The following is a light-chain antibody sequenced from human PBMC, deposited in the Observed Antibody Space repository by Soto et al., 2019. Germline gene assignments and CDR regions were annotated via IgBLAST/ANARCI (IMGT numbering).Light chain of an antibody. J-gene: IGKJ5*01. CDR2: DAS. CDR1: QSVSSY. Sequence: EIVLTQSPATLSLSPGERATLSCRASQSVSSYLAWYQQKPGQAPRLLIYDASTRATGIPARFSGSGSGTDFTLTISSLEPEDFAVYYCQEYDGAPITFGLGTRLEIK. CDR3: QEYDGAPIT. V-gene: IGKV3-11*01.